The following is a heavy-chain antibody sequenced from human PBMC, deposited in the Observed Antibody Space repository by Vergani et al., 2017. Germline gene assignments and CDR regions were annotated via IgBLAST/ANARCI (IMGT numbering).Heavy chain of an antibody. CDR3: ARDPKTYTHSSSWYQPSYNWFDP. J-gene: IGHJ5*02. D-gene: IGHD6-13*01. V-gene: IGHV3-30*01. CDR1: GFTFSSYA. CDR2: ISYDGSNK. Sequence: QVQLVESGGGVVQPGRSLRLSCAASGFTFSSYAMHWVRQAPGKGLEWVAVISYDGSNKYYADSVKGRFTISGDNSKNTLYLQMNSLRAEDTAVYYCARDPKTYTHSSSWYQPSYNWFDPWGQGTLVTVSS.